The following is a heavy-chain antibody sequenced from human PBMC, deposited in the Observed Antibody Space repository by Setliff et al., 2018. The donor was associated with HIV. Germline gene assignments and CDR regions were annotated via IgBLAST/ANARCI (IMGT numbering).Heavy chain of an antibody. CDR3: ASGGVDVVRHYYYYMDV. Sequence: SETLSLTCTVSGGSISSYYWSWIRQPPGKGLEWIGYIYYSGSTNYNPSLKSRVTISVDTSKNQFSLKLSSVTAADTAVYYCASGGVDVVRHYYYYMDVWGKGTTVTVSS. D-gene: IGHD2-15*01. V-gene: IGHV4-59*01. J-gene: IGHJ6*03. CDR1: GGSISSYY. CDR2: IYYSGST.